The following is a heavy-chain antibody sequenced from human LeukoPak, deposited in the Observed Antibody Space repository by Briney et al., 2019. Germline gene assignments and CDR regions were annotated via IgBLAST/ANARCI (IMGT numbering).Heavy chain of an antibody. CDR2: ISAYNGNT. Sequence: ASVKVSCKASGYTFTSYGISWVRQAPGQGLEWMGWISAYNGNTNYAQKLQGRVTMTTDTSTSTAYMELRSLRSDDTAVYYCARLGFGEFPYYYYGMDVWGQGTAVTVSS. V-gene: IGHV1-18*01. CDR3: ARLGFGEFPYYYYGMDV. D-gene: IGHD3-10*01. J-gene: IGHJ6*02. CDR1: GYTFTSYG.